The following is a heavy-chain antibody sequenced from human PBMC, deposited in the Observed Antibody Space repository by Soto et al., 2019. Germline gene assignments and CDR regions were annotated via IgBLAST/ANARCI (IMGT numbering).Heavy chain of an antibody. Sequence: GGSLRLSCSASGFTFSSYAMHWVRQAPGKGLEYVSAFSSSGGSTYYPDSVNGRFTISRDNSKNTLYLQMSSLRAEDTAVYYCVKDRNSFFDWFLDYWGQGTLVTVSS. CDR2: FSSSGGST. J-gene: IGHJ4*02. D-gene: IGHD3-9*01. V-gene: IGHV3-64D*06. CDR1: GFTFSSYA. CDR3: VKDRNSFFDWFLDY.